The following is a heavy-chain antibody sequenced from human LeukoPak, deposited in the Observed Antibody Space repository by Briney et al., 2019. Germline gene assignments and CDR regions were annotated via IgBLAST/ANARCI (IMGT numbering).Heavy chain of an antibody. Sequence: PGGSLRLSCAASGFTFSSYAMSWVRPAPGKGLEWVSAISGSGGSTYYADSVKGRFTISRDNSKNTLYLQMNSLRAEDTAVYYCAKDSEPNYYDSSGYFGDAFDIWGQGTMVTVSS. J-gene: IGHJ3*02. CDR3: AKDSEPNYYDSSGYFGDAFDI. D-gene: IGHD3-22*01. CDR1: GFTFSSYA. CDR2: ISGSGGST. V-gene: IGHV3-23*01.